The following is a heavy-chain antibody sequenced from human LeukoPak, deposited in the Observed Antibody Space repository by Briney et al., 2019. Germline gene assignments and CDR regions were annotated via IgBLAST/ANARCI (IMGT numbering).Heavy chain of an antibody. Sequence: QPGGSLRLSCGASGFTFYDYAMHWVRQAPGKGLEWVSGISWNSGSIGYADSVKGRFTISRDNAQNSLYLQMNSLRAEDTALYYCAKIGRSYDWQLDTQDYWGQGTLVTVSS. CDR2: ISWNSGSI. J-gene: IGHJ4*02. V-gene: IGHV3-9*01. D-gene: IGHD6-6*01. CDR1: GFTFYDYA. CDR3: AKIGRSYDWQLDTQDY.